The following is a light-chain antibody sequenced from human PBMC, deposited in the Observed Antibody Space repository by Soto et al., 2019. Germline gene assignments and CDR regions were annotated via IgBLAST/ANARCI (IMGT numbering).Light chain of an antibody. CDR1: QSFASS. Sequence: ETVMTQSPATLSVSPGGTSSLSCRASQSFASSLAWYQQKPGQAPRLLIYGASTRATGIPARFSGSGSWTEFTLTISNLQPEDFAVYYCQQYNTWPRTFGQGTKVDIK. CDR3: QQYNTWPRT. V-gene: IGKV3-15*01. J-gene: IGKJ1*01. CDR2: GAS.